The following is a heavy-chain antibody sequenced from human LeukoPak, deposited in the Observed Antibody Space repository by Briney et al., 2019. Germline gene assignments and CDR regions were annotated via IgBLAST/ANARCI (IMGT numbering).Heavy chain of an antibody. D-gene: IGHD2-2*01. V-gene: IGHV3-30-3*01. CDR1: GFTFSSYA. CDR2: ISYDGSNK. Sequence: GRSLRLSCAASGFTFSSYAMHWVRQAPGKGLEWVAVISYDGSNKYYADSVKGRFTISRDNSKNTLYLQMNSLRAEDTAVYYCAREEDYCSSTSCYYYMDVWGKGTTVTVSS. CDR3: AREEDYCSSTSCYYYMDV. J-gene: IGHJ6*03.